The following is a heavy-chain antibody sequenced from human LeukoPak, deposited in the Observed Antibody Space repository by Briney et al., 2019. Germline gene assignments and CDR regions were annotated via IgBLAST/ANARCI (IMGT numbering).Heavy chain of an antibody. CDR3: ARFFWSGYYLGFDP. CDR1: GGSISSSSYY. CDR2: IYYSGGT. Sequence: PSETLSLTCTVSGGSISSSSYYWGWIRQSPGKGLEWIGSIYYSGGTYYNPSLKSRVTISIDTSKNQFSLKLSPVTAADTAVYYCARFFWSGYYLGFDPWGQGTLVTVSS. D-gene: IGHD3-3*01. J-gene: IGHJ5*02. V-gene: IGHV4-39*01.